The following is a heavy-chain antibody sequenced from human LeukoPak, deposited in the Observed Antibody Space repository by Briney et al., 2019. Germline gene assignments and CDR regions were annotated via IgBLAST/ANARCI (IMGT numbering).Heavy chain of an antibody. CDR2: INHSGSF. D-gene: IGHD2-21*01. CDR1: GDSFSGYY. J-gene: IGHJ6*03. CDR3: AGEVRYCGAISCYRNYYMDV. V-gene: IGHV4-34*01. Sequence: SETLSLTCAVHGDSFSGYYWSWIRQSPGKGLEWIGEINHSGSFNYNPSLKSRVTMSVDTSTNQFSLNLTSVTAADTAVYYCAGEVRYCGAISCYRNYYMDVWGKGTTVTVSS.